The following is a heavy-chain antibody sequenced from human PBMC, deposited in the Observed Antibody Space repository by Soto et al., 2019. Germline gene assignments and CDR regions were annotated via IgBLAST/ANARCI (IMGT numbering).Heavy chain of an antibody. CDR2: LSWNSGSI. D-gene: IGHD6-19*01. CDR3: AKDRGIAVAGNPYYYYGMDV. V-gene: IGHV3-9*01. J-gene: IGHJ6*02. CDR1: GFTFDDYA. Sequence: EVQLVESGGGLVQPGRSLRLSCAASGFTFDDYAMHWVRQAPGKGLEWVSGLSWNSGSIGYADSVKGRFTISRDNAKKSLYLQMNSLRAEDTALYYCAKDRGIAVAGNPYYYYGMDVWGQGTTVTASS.